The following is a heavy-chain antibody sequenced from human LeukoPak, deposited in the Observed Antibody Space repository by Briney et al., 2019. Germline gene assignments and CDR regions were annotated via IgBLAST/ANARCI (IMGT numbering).Heavy chain of an antibody. CDR3: ARESLTTRGLIDY. CDR2: IYYSGST. V-gene: IGHV4-30-4*01. D-gene: IGHD4-11*01. CDR1: GGSISSGGHY. J-gene: IGHJ4*02. Sequence: SETLSLTCTVSGGSISSGGHYWSWIRQPPGKGLEWIGYIYYSGSTYYNPSLKSRVTISVDTSKNQFSLKLSSVTAADTAVYYCARESLTTRGLIDYWGQGTLVTVSS.